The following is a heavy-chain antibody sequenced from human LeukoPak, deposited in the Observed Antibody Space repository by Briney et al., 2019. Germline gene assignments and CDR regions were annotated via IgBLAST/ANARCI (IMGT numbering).Heavy chain of an antibody. V-gene: IGHV3-33*01. CDR2: ICYDGSNK. J-gene: IGHJ4*02. D-gene: IGHD3-9*01. CDR3: ARGGDYDILTGHDY. Sequence: GGSLRLSCAASGFTFSSYGMHWVRQAPGKGLEWVAVICYDGSNKYYADSVRGRFTISRDNSKNTLYLKMNSLRAEETAVYYCARGGDYDILTGHDYRGQGTLVTVSS. CDR1: GFTFSSYG.